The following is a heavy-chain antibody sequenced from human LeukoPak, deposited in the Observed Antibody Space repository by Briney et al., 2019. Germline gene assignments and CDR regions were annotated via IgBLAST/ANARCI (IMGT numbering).Heavy chain of an antibody. CDR1: GGSISSSSYD. Sequence: SETLSLTCTVSGGSISSSSYDWGWIRQPGGKGREWIGSIYYSGSTYYNPSLKRRVTISVDTSKNQFSLTLSSVTAADTAVYYCAEPLLVGPSIAYWGQGTLVTVSS. CDR3: AEPLLVGPSIAY. D-gene: IGHD1-26*01. V-gene: IGHV4-39*07. J-gene: IGHJ4*02. CDR2: IYYSGST.